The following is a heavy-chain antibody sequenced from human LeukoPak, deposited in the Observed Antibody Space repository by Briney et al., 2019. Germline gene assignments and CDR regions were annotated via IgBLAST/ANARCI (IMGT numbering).Heavy chain of an antibody. CDR1: GFNFNTYW. CDR3: ARGVHSSGYYYVIVPYFDY. Sequence: GGSLRLSCAASGFNFNTYWMSWVRQTPGKGLEWVANIKEDGSEKYYMDSVKGRFTISRDNVKNSLYLQMNSLRAEDTAIYYCARGVHSSGYYYVIVPYFDYWGQGALVTVSS. J-gene: IGHJ4*02. V-gene: IGHV3-7*02. CDR2: IKEDGSEK. D-gene: IGHD3-22*01.